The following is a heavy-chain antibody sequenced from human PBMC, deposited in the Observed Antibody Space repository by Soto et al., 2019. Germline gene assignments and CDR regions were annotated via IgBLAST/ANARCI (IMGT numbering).Heavy chain of an antibody. CDR2: INHSGST. CDR3: ARGGLTVEAARPYYFDY. J-gene: IGHJ4*02. CDR1: GGSFSGYY. V-gene: IGHV4-34*01. D-gene: IGHD6-6*01. Sequence: SETLSLTCAVYGGSFSGYYWSWIRQPPGKGLEWIGEINHSGSTNYNPSLKSRVTISVDTSKNQFSLKLSSVTAADTAVYYCARGGLTVEAARPYYFDYWGQGTLVTVSS.